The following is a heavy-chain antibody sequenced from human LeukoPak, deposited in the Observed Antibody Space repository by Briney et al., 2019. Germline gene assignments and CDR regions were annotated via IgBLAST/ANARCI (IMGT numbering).Heavy chain of an antibody. V-gene: IGHV3-74*01. CDR3: ARDLGSSSSFSYYYYGMDV. Sequence: GGSLRLSCAASGFTFSNYWMHWVRQAPVKGLVWVSRIKGDGSYTNYADSVKGRFTISRDNSKNTLYLQMNSLRAEDTAVYYCARDLGSSSSFSYYYYGMDVWGQGTTVTVSS. J-gene: IGHJ6*02. D-gene: IGHD6-13*01. CDR1: GFTFSNYW. CDR2: IKGDGSYT.